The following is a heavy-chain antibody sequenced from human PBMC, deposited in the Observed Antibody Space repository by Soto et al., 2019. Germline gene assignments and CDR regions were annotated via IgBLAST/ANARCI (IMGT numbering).Heavy chain of an antibody. D-gene: IGHD6-6*01. CDR3: ARPSGDSSSSGSDY. Sequence: GESLKISCKGSGYSFTSYWISCVRQMPGKGLEWMGMIDPSDSYTNYSPSFQGHVTISADKSISTASLQWSSLKASDTAMYYCARPSGDSSSSGSDYWGQGTLVTVSS. CDR1: GYSFTSYW. J-gene: IGHJ4*02. V-gene: IGHV5-10-1*01. CDR2: IDPSDSYT.